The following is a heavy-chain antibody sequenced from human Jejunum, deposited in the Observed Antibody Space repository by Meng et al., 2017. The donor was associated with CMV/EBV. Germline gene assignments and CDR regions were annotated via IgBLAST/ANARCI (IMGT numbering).Heavy chain of an antibody. D-gene: IGHD2-21*01. CDR3: ARQKCGGDCDMDV. Sequence: ASGFTFRNYWMNWVRQAPGKGVEWVANIKEDVNERNYVGSVKGRFTISRDNAKNSMYLQMDSLRVEDTAVYYCARQKCGGDCDMDVWGQGTTVTVSS. CDR2: IKEDVNER. CDR1: GFTFRNYW. V-gene: IGHV3-7*01. J-gene: IGHJ6*02.